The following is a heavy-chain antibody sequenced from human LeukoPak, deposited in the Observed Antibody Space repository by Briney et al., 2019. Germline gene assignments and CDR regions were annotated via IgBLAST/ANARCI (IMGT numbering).Heavy chain of an antibody. CDR1: GYTFTGYY. V-gene: IGHV1-2*02. J-gene: IGHJ3*02. CDR2: INPNSGGT. D-gene: IGHD6-13*01. CDR3: ASHSSSRVSWI. Sequence: ASVKVSCKASGYTFTGYYIHWVRQAPGQGLEWMGWINPNSGGTKSAQRFQGRVTMSRDMSTSTAFMELSGLRSDDTAMYYCASHSSSRVSWIWGQGTMVTVSS.